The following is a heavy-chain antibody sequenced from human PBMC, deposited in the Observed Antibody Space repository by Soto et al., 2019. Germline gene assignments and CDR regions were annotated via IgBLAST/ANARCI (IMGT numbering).Heavy chain of an antibody. V-gene: IGHV3-53*01. CDR1: GFTVSSSY. Sequence: GGSLRLSCAASGFTVSSSYMSWVRQAPGKGLEWVSVIYGGGSTYYADSVKGRFTLSRDNSKNTVYLQMNSLRAEETAVYYCAKNLGGGSSNWGQGTLVTVSS. CDR2: IYGGGST. D-gene: IGHD3-16*01. J-gene: IGHJ4*02. CDR3: AKNLGGGSSN.